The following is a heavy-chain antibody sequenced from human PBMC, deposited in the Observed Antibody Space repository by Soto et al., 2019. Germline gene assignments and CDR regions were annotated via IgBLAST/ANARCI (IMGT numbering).Heavy chain of an antibody. J-gene: IGHJ3*02. V-gene: IGHV1-18*01. CDR3: ARDHSGFDI. Sequence: GASVKVSCKASGYTFTSYGISWVRQAPGQGLEWMGWISAYNGNTNYAQKHQGRVTMTTDTSTSTAYMELRNLRTNDTAVYYCARDHSGFDIWGQGTMVTVSS. D-gene: IGHD6-19*01. CDR2: ISAYNGNT. CDR1: GYTFTSYG.